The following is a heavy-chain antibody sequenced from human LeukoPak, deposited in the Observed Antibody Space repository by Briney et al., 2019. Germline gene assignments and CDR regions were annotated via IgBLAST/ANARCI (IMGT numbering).Heavy chain of an antibody. CDR1: GFTFSSYG. CDR2: ITTSGATT. CDR3: AIMHGYYDGSGYWVQ. V-gene: IGHV3-23*01. J-gene: IGHJ4*02. Sequence: GGSLRLSCAASGFTFSSYGMSWVRQAPGKGLEWVSFITTSGATTSCADSVKGRFTISRDNPRNTLHMQMNSLRDEDTALYYCAIMHGYYDGSGYWVQWGQGTLVTVSS. D-gene: IGHD3-22*01.